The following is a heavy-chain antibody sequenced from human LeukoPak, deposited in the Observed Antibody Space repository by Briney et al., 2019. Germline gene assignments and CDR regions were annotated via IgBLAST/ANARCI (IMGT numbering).Heavy chain of an antibody. J-gene: IGHJ6*02. CDR1: GYTFTSYG. V-gene: IGHV1-18*01. CDR3: ARRSPIAVAGRNYYYGMDV. CDR2: MSAYNGNT. Sequence: ASVKVSCKASGYTFTSYGISWVRQAPGQGLEWMGWMSAYNGNTNYAQKLQGRVTMTTDTSTSTAYMELRSLRSDDTAVYYCARRSPIAVAGRNYYYGMDVWGQGTTVTVSS. D-gene: IGHD6-19*01.